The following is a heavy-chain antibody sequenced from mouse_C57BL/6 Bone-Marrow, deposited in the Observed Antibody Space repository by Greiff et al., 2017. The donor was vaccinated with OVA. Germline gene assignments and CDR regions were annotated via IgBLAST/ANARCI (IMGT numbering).Heavy chain of an antibody. CDR2: INPSTGGT. J-gene: IGHJ1*03. CDR3: ARGRVYDGYYSWYFDV. Sequence: SGPELVKPGASVKISCKASGYSFTGYYMNWVKQSPEKSLEWIGEINPSTGGTTYNQKFKAKATLTVDKSSSTAYMQLKSLTSEDSAVYYCARGRVYDGYYSWYFDVWGTGTTVTVSS. CDR1: GYSFTGYY. V-gene: IGHV1-42*01. D-gene: IGHD2-3*01.